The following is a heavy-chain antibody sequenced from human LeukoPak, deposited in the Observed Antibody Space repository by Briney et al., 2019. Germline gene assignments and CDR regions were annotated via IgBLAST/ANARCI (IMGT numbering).Heavy chain of an antibody. CDR2: NNGDGSST. Sequence: PGWSLRLSCVVSGFTLSSYWMHWVRQAPGKGLVWVSRNNGDGSSTSYADSVKGRFTMSRDDAKNTLYLQMNSLRAEDTAVYYCARGVDNWNDLLNYWGQGTLVTVSS. J-gene: IGHJ4*02. D-gene: IGHD1-20*01. V-gene: IGHV3-74*01. CDR3: ARGVDNWNDLLNY. CDR1: GFTLSSYW.